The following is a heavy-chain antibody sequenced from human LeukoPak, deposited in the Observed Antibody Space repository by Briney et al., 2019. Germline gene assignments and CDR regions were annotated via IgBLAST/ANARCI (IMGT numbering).Heavy chain of an antibody. CDR2: MYDSGST. J-gene: IGHJ4*02. D-gene: IGHD2-8*01. CDR3: ARPYCTNGVCYTPWNY. V-gene: IGHV4-30-4*01. CDR1: GGSISSGDYY. Sequence: SETLSLTCTVSGGSISSGDYYWNWIRQSPGKGLEWNGYMYDSGSTYYSPSLKSRLTISLDTSQNQFSLKLSSVTAADTAVYYCARPYCTNGVCYTPWNYWGQGTLVTVSS.